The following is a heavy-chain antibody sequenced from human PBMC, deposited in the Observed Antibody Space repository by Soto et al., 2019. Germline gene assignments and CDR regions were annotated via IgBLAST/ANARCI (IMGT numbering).Heavy chain of an antibody. J-gene: IGHJ4*02. V-gene: IGHV3-30*18. CDR2: VSHDGRNT. CDR3: AKGGRQWLVPSDFNY. CDR1: GFTFSDYA. D-gene: IGHD6-19*01. Sequence: VQLVESGGGVVQPGRSLRLSCAASGFTFSDYAMHWVRQAPGKGLEWVAVVSHDGRNTHYADSVKGRFTISRDSSKNTAPHEMTSMRTEDTAVYYCAKGGRQWLVPSDFNYWGQGALVTVSS.